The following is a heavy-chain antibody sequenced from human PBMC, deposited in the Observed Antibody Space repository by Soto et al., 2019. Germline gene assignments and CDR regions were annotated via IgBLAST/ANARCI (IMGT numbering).Heavy chain of an antibody. CDR3: AREVFYGSGSYSTYNWFDP. Sequence: QVQLVQSGAEVKKPGASVKVSCKASGYTFTSYDINWVRQATGQGLAWMGWMNPNSGNTGYAQKFQGRVTMTRNTSISTAYMELSSLRSEDTAVYYCAREVFYGSGSYSTYNWFDPWGQGTLVTVSS. CDR1: GYTFTSYD. J-gene: IGHJ5*02. D-gene: IGHD3-10*01. CDR2: MNPNSGNT. V-gene: IGHV1-8*01.